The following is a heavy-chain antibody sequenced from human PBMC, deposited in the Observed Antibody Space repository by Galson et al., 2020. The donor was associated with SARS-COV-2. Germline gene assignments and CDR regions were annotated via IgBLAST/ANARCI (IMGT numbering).Heavy chain of an antibody. V-gene: IGHV4-31*03. CDR2: IYYSGST. CDR3: AREARGYCSGGSCYANWFDP. Sequence: SETLSLTCTVSGGSISSGGYYWRWIRQHPGKGLEWIGYIYYSGSTYYNPSLKSRVTISVDTSKNQFSLKLSSVTAADTAVYYCAREARGYCSGGSCYANWFDPWGQGTLVTVSS. D-gene: IGHD2-15*01. J-gene: IGHJ5*02. CDR1: GGSISSGGYY.